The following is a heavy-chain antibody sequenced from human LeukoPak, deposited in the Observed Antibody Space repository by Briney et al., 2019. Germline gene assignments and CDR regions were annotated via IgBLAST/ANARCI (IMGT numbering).Heavy chain of an antibody. Sequence: KTSETLSLTCTVSGGSISSSSYYWGWIRQPPGKGLEWIGSIYYSGSTYYNPSLKSRFTISVDTSKNQFSLKLSSVTAADTAVYYCASFIVVVPAAPFDYWGQGTLVTVSS. J-gene: IGHJ4*02. CDR3: ASFIVVVPAAPFDY. CDR1: GGSISSSSYY. D-gene: IGHD2-2*01. CDR2: IYYSGST. V-gene: IGHV4-39*01.